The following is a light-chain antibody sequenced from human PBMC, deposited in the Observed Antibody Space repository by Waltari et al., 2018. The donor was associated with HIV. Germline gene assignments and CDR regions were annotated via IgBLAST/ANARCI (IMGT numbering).Light chain of an antibody. CDR2: NTY. V-gene: IGLV1-44*01. CDR3: AAWDDYMEGHV. CDR1: SANIGTNT. J-gene: IGLJ2*01. Sequence: QSVLTQPPSASGTPGQTVTISCSGSSANIGTNTVNWYQQLPGTAPKLLIYNTYQRPSGVPDRVSGSQSGTSASLAISGLQSEDEADYYCAAWDDYMEGHVFGGGTKLT.